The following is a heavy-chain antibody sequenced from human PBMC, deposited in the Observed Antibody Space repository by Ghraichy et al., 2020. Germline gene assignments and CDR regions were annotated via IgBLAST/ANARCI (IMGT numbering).Heavy chain of an antibody. Sequence: GGSLRLSCAASGFTFSSYTMNWVRQAPGKGLEWVSSIGSSSDYIYYTDSVKGRFTISRDNARNSLYLQMNSLRAEDTAMYYCARDEKSVDDSVWYDCWGPRTLFTVP. CDR3: ARDEKSVDDSVWYDC. CDR1: GFTFSSYT. V-gene: IGHV3-21*01. J-gene: IGHJ5*01. D-gene: IGHD5-12*01. CDR2: IGSSSDYI.